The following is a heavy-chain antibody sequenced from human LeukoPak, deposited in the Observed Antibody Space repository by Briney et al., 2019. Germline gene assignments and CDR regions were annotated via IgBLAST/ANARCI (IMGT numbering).Heavy chain of an antibody. J-gene: IGHJ2*01. CDR2: IYHSGST. CDR3: ARGTYDYVWGRLNFDL. D-gene: IGHD3-16*01. V-gene: IGHV4-30-2*01. Sequence: PSETLSLTCAVSGGSISSGGYSWSWIRQPPGKGLEWIGYIYHSGSTYYNPSLKSRVTISVDRSKNQFSLKLSSVTAADTAVYYCARGTYDYVWGRLNFDLWGRGTLVTVSS. CDR1: GGSISSGGYS.